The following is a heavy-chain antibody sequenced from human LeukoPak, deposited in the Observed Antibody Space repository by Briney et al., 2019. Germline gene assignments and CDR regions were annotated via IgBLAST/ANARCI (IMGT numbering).Heavy chain of an antibody. Sequence: GGSLRLSCAASGSTFSNYVMNWVRQAPGKGLEWVSAVTGTGNTYYADSVKGRFTISRDNSKNMVYLQMNSLSADDTAVYHCARRLGDYWGQGTLVTVSS. CDR2: VTGTGNT. CDR3: ARRLGDY. J-gene: IGHJ4*02. CDR1: GSTFSNYV. V-gene: IGHV3-23*01.